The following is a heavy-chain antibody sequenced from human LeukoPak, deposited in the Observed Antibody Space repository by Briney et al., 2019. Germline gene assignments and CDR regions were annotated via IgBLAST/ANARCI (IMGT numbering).Heavy chain of an antibody. Sequence: SETLSLTCTVSGVSISSGGYYWSWIRQPPGKGLEWIGYIYHSGSTYYNPSLKSRVTISVDTSKNQFSLKLSSVTAADTAVYYCARDLPYGGNSQYWGQGTLVTVSS. CDR3: ARDLPYGGNSQY. J-gene: IGHJ4*02. CDR1: GVSISSGGYY. CDR2: IYHSGST. D-gene: IGHD4-23*01. V-gene: IGHV4-30-2*01.